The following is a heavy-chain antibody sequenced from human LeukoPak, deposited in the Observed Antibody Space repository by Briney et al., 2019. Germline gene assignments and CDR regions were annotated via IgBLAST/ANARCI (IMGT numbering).Heavy chain of an antibody. CDR1: DGSFSSYY. J-gene: IGHJ4*02. V-gene: IGHV4-34*01. Sequence: SETLSLTCGVYDGSFSSYYWSWIRQPPGKGLEWIGEINHSGSTNYNPSLKSRLTISVDTSKNQFSLKLSSVTTADTAVYYCARDNRYTYAPGDWGQGTLVTVSS. D-gene: IGHD5-18*01. CDR2: INHSGST. CDR3: ARDNRYTYAPGD.